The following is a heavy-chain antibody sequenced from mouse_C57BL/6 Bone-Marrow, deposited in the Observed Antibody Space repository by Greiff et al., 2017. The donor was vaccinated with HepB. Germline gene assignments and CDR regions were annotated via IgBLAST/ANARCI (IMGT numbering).Heavy chain of an antibody. CDR1: GFSLTSYG. Sequence: QVQLKESGPGLVQPSQSLSITCTVSGFSLTSYGVHWVRQSPGKGLAWLGVIWSGGSTDYNAAFISRLSISKDNSKSQVFFKMNSLQADDTAIYYCARWHGFHYYAMDYWGQGTSVTVSS. CDR3: ARWHGFHYYAMDY. J-gene: IGHJ4*01. CDR2: IWSGGST. V-gene: IGHV2-2*01.